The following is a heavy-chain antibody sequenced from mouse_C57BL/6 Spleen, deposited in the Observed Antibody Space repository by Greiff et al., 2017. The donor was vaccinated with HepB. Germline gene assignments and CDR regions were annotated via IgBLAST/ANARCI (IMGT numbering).Heavy chain of an antibody. CDR1: GYAFTNYL. D-gene: IGHD2-4*01. Sequence: QVQLQQSGAELVRPGTSVKVSCKASGYAFTNYLIEWVKQRPGQGLEWIGVINPGSGGTNYNEKFKSKATLTVDKPSSTAYMQLSSLTSEDSAVYYCARGVYYDYDGYYFDYWGQGTTLTVSS. CDR2: INPGSGGT. CDR3: ARGVYYDYDGYYFDY. V-gene: IGHV1-54*01. J-gene: IGHJ2*01.